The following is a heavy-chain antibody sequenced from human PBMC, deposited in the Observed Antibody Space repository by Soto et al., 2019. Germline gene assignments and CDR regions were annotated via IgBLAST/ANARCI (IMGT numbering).Heavy chain of an antibody. CDR3: ARVYFGDNWYYLGYYGMDV. D-gene: IGHD1-7*01. CDR2: IWYDGSNK. J-gene: IGHJ6*02. Sequence: LRLSCAASGFTFSSYGMHWVRQAPGKGLEWVAVIWYDGSNKYYADSVKGRFTISRDNSKNTLYLQMNSLRAEDTAVYYCARVYFGDNWYYLGYYGMDVWGQGTTVTVSS. V-gene: IGHV3-33*01. CDR1: GFTFSSYG.